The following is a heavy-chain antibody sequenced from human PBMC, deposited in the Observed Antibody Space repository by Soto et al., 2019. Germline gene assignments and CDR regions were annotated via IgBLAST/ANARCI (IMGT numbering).Heavy chain of an antibody. CDR1: GGPISSGSYY. D-gene: IGHD1-26*01. V-gene: IGHV4-61*01. Sequence: QVQLQESGPGLVKPSETLSLTCTVSGGPISSGSYYWIWIPQPPGKGLEWYGYIYVTGSTIYNPSLESRVIISVDTPKDQFSLKLASVTAADTAVYYCVRGGSTMGSNTLDYWGQGTLVTVSS. J-gene: IGHJ4*02. CDR2: IYVTGST. CDR3: VRGGSTMGSNTLDY.